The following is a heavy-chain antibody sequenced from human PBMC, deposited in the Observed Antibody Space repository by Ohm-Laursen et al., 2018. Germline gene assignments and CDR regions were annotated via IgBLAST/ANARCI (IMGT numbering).Heavy chain of an antibody. V-gene: IGHV3-11*01. D-gene: IGHD2-2*02. CDR1: GFIFSDYY. CDR3: ARVKGSYSFDL. Sequence: SLRLSCAASGFIFSDYYMSWIRQAPGKGLECISYISNSGGVVYYADSVKGRFTISRDNAKNSLYLQLNSLRVEDTALYYCARVKGSYSFDLWGQGTVATVSS. J-gene: IGHJ3*01. CDR2: ISNSGGVV.